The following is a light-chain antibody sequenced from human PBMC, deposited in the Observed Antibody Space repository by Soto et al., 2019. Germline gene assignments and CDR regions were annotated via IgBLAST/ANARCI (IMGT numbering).Light chain of an antibody. Sequence: IVLTQTPLSLSVAPGQPASISCKSAQSLLYSDGKTYLFWYLQKPGQPPQPLIYGASNRFSGVPDRFSGSGSGTDFTLTISRVEAEDVGVYFCMQSISRLTFGGGTKVDIK. CDR2: GAS. V-gene: IGKV2D-29*01. CDR1: QSLLYSDGKTY. CDR3: MQSISRLT. J-gene: IGKJ4*01.